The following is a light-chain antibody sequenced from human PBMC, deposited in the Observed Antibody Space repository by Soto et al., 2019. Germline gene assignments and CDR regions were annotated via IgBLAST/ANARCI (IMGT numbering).Light chain of an antibody. CDR2: AAS. J-gene: IGKJ5*01. V-gene: IGKV1-39*01. Sequence: DIQMTHSPCSISASVLKRVTITCGASQSISSYLNWYQQKPGKAPKLMIYAASSLQSGVPSRFSGSGSGTDFTLTISSLQPEDFATYYCQQSYSTPVTFGQGTRLEI. CDR1: QSISSY. CDR3: QQSYSTPVT.